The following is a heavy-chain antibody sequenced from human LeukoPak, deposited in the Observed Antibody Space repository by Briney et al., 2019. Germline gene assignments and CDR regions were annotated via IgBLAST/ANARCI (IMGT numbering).Heavy chain of an antibody. D-gene: IGHD6-13*01. CDR2: ISSSSSYT. V-gene: IGHV3-21*05. J-gene: IGHJ4*02. CDR3: ARSAGGYSSSWYVDY. Sequence: GGSLRLSCAASGFTFSSYSMNWIRQAPGKGLEWVSYISSSSSYTNYADSVKGRFTISRDNAKNSLYLQMNSLRAEDTAVYYCARSAGGYSSSWYVDYWGQGTLVTVSS. CDR1: GFTFSSYS.